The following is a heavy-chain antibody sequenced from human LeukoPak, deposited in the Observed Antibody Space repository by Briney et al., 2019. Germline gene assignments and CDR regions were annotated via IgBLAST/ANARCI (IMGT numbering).Heavy chain of an antibody. D-gene: IGHD2-21*01. CDR2: ISGKGGST. V-gene: IGHV3-23*01. Sequence: PGGSLRLSCAASGFAFSSYAMSGVRQAPGRGREWVLGISGKGGSTFYADSVRGRFTISTDTSKNTLYLQMNSLRAEDTALYYCAKHGYSYGYASGAYFNYWGQGTLVTVSS. CDR3: AKHGYSYGYASGAYFNY. CDR1: GFAFSSYA. J-gene: IGHJ4*02.